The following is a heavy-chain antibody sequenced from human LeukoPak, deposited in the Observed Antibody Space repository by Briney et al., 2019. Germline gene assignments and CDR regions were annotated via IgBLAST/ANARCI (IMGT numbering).Heavy chain of an antibody. CDR3: ARDSPPYYYDSSGYLNWFDP. CDR1: SYSISSGYY. Sequence: SETLSLTCTVSSYSISSGYYWGWIRQPPGKGLEWSGSSYHSGSTYYNPSLKSRVTISVDTSKNQFSLKLSSVTAADTAVYYCARDSPPYYYDSSGYLNWFDPWGQGTLVTVSS. D-gene: IGHD3-22*01. V-gene: IGHV4-38-2*02. CDR2: SYHSGST. J-gene: IGHJ5*02.